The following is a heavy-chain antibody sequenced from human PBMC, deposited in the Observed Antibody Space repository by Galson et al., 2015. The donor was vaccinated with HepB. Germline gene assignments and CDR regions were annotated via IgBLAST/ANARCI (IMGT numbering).Heavy chain of an antibody. D-gene: IGHD2-15*01. CDR1: GYTFTNYN. CDR3: ARRLCSGGSFYPDY. J-gene: IGHJ4*02. V-gene: IGHV1-3*04. CDR2: ANTGAGYT. Sequence: SVKVSCKASGYTFTNYNIHWVRQAPGHRPEWMGWANTGAGYTVYSQKFQGRVTMTRDTSASTVYMELTSLRSEDTAVYYCARRLCSGGSFYPDYWGQGTLVTVSS.